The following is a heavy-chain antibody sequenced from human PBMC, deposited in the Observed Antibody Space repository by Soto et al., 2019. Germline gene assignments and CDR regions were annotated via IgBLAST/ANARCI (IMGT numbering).Heavy chain of an antibody. CDR2: INPIFGTA. V-gene: IGHV1-69*01. D-gene: IGHD6-19*01. CDR3: AREAVERIAVPGGWFDP. Sequence: QVQLVQSGAEVKKPGSSVKVSCKASGGTFSSYAISWVRQAPGQGLEWMGGINPIFGTANYAQKFQGRVTITADESTSTAYMELSSLRSEDTAVYYCAREAVERIAVPGGWFDPWGQGTLVTVSS. CDR1: GGTFSSYA. J-gene: IGHJ5*02.